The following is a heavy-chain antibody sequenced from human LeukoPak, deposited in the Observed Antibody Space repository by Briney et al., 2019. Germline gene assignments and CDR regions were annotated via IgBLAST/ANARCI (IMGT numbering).Heavy chain of an antibody. D-gene: IGHD3-16*01. V-gene: IGHV3-74*01. Sequence: GGSLRLSCAASGFILSTYWMHWVRQAPGKGLVWVSRIDRDGSNTIYADSVKGRFTVSRDNAKSTLYLQLSSLRAEDTAVYYCARGGRDHGFDMWGQGTMVTVSS. CDR3: ARGGRDHGFDM. CDR2: IDRDGSNT. J-gene: IGHJ3*02. CDR1: GFILSTYW.